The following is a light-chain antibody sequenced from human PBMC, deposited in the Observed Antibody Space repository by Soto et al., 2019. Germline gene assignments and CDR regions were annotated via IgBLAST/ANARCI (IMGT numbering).Light chain of an antibody. V-gene: IGLV3-21*02. Sequence: YDLTQPPSVSVAPGQTARITCGGNNIGGKSVHWYQQKPGQAPVLVVYDDSDRPSGIPDRFSGSNSGDTATLTIRRVEAGDEADYYCHVWDSSSDHYVFGTGTKVTV. J-gene: IGLJ1*01. CDR2: DDS. CDR3: HVWDSSSDHYV. CDR1: NIGGKS.